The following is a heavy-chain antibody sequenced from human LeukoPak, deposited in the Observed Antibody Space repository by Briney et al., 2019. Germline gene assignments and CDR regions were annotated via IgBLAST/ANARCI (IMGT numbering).Heavy chain of an antibody. J-gene: IGHJ4*02. CDR1: GGSISSYY. V-gene: IGHV4-59*08. D-gene: IGHD6-13*01. Sequence: SETLSLTCAVSGGSISSYYWSWIRQPPGKGLERIGYTHYSGSTDYNPSLKTRVTISVDTSKHQCSLKLSSVTAADTAVYYCARGAAGTVPFDYWGQGTLVTVSS. CDR3: ARGAAGTVPFDY. CDR2: THYSGST.